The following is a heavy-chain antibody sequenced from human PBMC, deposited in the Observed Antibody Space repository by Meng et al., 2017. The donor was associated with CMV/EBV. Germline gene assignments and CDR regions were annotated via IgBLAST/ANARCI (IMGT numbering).Heavy chain of an antibody. J-gene: IGHJ1*01. CDR2: ISYDGSNK. V-gene: IGHV3-30-3*01. D-gene: IGHD6-13*01. Sequence: GGSLRLSCAASGFTFSSYAMHWVRQAPDKGLEWVAVISYDGSNKYYADSVKGRFTISRDNSKNTLYLQMNSLRAEDTAVYYCARGRAAAGTLGYFQHWGQGTLVTVSS. CDR3: ARGRAAAGTLGYFQH. CDR1: GFTFSSYA.